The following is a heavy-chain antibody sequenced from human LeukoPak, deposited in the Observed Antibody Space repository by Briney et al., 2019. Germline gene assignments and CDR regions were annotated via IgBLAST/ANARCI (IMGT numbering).Heavy chain of an antibody. J-gene: IGHJ4*02. V-gene: IGHV4-59*01. CDR3: ARLVGATIGEIDY. D-gene: IGHD1-26*01. CDR2: IYYSGST. Sequence: PSETLSLTCTVSGGSISTYYWSWIRQPPGKGLEWIGYIYYSGSTNYNPSLESRVSISVDTFKNQFSLKLSSVTAADTAVYYCARLVGATIGEIDYWGQGTLVTVSS. CDR1: GGSISTYY.